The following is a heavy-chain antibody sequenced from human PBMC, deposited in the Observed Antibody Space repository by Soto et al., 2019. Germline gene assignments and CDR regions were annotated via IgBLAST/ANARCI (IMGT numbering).Heavy chain of an antibody. CDR1: GGTFSSYA. CDR2: IIPIFGTA. J-gene: IGHJ3*02. V-gene: IGHV1-69*13. CDR3: ATQVRGVIIRTPDAFDI. Sequence: ASVKVSCKXSGGTFSSYAISWVRQAPGQGLEWMGGIIPIFGTANYAQKFQGRVTITADESTSTAYMELSSLRSEDTAVYYCATQVRGVIIRTPDAFDIWGQGTMVTVSS. D-gene: IGHD3-10*01.